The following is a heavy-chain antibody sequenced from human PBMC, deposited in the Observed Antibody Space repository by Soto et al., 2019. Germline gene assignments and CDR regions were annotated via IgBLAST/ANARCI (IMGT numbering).Heavy chain of an antibody. CDR3: AKKVNSGSGSQFFDY. J-gene: IGHJ4*02. Sequence: GGSLRLSCAASGFTFSSYSMSWVRQAPGKGLEWVSGFRSGGDDETTYYADAVRGRFTISRDNSKNTLFLQMNSLRAEDTAIYYCAKKVNSGSGSQFFDYWGQGTLVTDSS. CDR1: GFTFSSYS. CDR2: FRSGGDDETT. V-gene: IGHV3-23*01. D-gene: IGHD3-10*01.